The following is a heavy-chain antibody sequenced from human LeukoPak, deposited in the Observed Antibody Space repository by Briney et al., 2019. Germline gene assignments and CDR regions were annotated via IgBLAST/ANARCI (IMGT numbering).Heavy chain of an antibody. CDR3: AREATGYGAYYYYYYMDV. CDR2: ISAYNGNT. Sequence: GASVKVSCKASGYTFTSYGISWVRQAPGQGLEWMGWISAYNGNTNCAQKLQGRVTMTTDTSTSTAYMELRSLRSDDTAVYYCAREATGYGAYYYYYYMDVWGKGTTVTVSS. CDR1: GYTFTSYG. D-gene: IGHD3-9*01. V-gene: IGHV1-18*01. J-gene: IGHJ6*03.